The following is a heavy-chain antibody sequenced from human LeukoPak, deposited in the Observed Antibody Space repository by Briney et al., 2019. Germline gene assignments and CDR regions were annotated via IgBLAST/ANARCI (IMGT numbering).Heavy chain of an antibody. J-gene: IGHJ4*02. V-gene: IGHV4-39*01. CDR1: GGSISSSSYY. CDR2: IYYSGST. D-gene: IGHD3-10*01. Sequence: VPGGSISSSSYYWGWIRQPPGKGLEWIGSIYYSGSTYYNPSLKSRVTISVDTSKNQFSLKLSSVTAADTAVYYCARQPQRRGWFGEFTYYFDYWGQGTLVTVSS. CDR3: ARQPQRRGWFGEFTYYFDY.